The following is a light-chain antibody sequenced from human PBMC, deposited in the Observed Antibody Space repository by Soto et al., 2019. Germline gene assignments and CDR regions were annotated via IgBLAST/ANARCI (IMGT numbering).Light chain of an antibody. J-gene: IGKJ5*01. CDR1: QSVSSN. Sequence: EIVMTQSPATLSVSPGGRATLSCRASQSVSSNLAWYQQKPGQAPRLLIYGTSTRATGIPARFSGSGSGTESTLTISSLQSEDFAVYYCQQYDDWPLTFGQG. CDR2: GTS. CDR3: QQYDDWPLT. V-gene: IGKV3-15*01.